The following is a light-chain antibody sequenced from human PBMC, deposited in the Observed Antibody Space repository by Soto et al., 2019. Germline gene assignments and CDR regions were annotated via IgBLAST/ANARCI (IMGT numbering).Light chain of an antibody. CDR2: GAS. CDR3: QQYGSSRLT. CDR1: QSVSSSY. Sequence: ELVLTQSPGTLSLSPGERATLSCRASQSVSSSYLAWYQQKPGQAPRLLIYGASSRATGNPDRFSGSGSGTDFTLTISRLEPEDFAVYYCQQYGSSRLTFGGGTKVEIK. V-gene: IGKV3-20*01. J-gene: IGKJ4*01.